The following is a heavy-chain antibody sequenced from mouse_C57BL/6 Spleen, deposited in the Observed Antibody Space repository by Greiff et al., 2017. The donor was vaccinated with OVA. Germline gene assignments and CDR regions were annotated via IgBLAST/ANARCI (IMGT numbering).Heavy chain of an antibody. V-gene: IGHV2-2*01. Sequence: VKLMESGPGLVQPSQSLSITCTVSGFSLTSYGVHWVRQSPGKGLEWLGVIWSGGSTDYNAAFISRLSISKDNSKSQVFFKMNSLQADDTAIYYCARDYYGSRHWYFDVWGTGTTVTVSS. CDR3: ARDYYGSRHWYFDV. CDR1: GFSLTSYG. CDR2: IWSGGST. D-gene: IGHD1-1*01. J-gene: IGHJ1*03.